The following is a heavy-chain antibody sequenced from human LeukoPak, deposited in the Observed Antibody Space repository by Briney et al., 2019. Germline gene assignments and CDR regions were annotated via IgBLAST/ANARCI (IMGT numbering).Heavy chain of an antibody. CDR1: GYTFTGYY. D-gene: IGHD2-15*01. Sequence: ASVKVSCKASGYTFTGYYMHWVRQAPGQGLEWMGWINPNSGGTNCAQKFQGRVTMTRDTSISTAYMELSRLRSDDTAVYYCARGSLRYCSGGSCYSNHYFDYWGQGTLVTVSS. CDR3: ARGSLRYCSGGSCYSNHYFDY. V-gene: IGHV1-2*02. J-gene: IGHJ4*02. CDR2: INPNSGGT.